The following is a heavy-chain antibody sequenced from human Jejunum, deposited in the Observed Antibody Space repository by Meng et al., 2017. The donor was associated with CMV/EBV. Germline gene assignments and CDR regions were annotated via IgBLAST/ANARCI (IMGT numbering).Heavy chain of an antibody. CDR1: GFSFRRYW. CDR2: INSDGSSI. J-gene: IGHJ4*02. Sequence: GFSFRRYWVHWVRQVPGKGLVWVSRINSDGSSISYADSVKGRFTISRDNAKNTLYLQMDSLRAEDTAVYYCARVGGGYANYYFDFWGQGTLVTVSS. D-gene: IGHD5-12*01. CDR3: ARVGGGYANYYFDF. V-gene: IGHV3-74*01.